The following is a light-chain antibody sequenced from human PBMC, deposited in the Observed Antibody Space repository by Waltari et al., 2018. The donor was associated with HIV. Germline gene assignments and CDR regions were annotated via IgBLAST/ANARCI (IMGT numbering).Light chain of an antibody. J-gene: IGLJ2*01. CDR1: SPVVGGYNY. Sequence: QSALTQPASVSGSPGQSITISCTATSPVVGGYNYVSRSQQDPGKAPKPIIYDVRNLPSGVSNRFSGSKSGNTASLTISGLQAQDDADYYCSSYTSSSTPLVVFGGGTKLTVL. CDR3: SSYTSSSTPLVV. V-gene: IGLV2-14*03. CDR2: DVR.